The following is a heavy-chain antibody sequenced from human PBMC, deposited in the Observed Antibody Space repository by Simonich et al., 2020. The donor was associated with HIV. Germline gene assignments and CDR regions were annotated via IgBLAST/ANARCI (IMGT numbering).Heavy chain of an antibody. CDR3: ARGFYQRLYYFDY. J-gene: IGHJ4*02. Sequence: QVQLQQWGAGLLKPSETLSLTCAVYGGSFRCYYWSWIRQPPGQGREWIGEINHSGSTNYNPSLKSRVTISVDTSKNQFSLKLSSVTAADTAVYYCARGFYQRLYYFDYWGQGTLVTVSS. V-gene: IGHV4-34*01. D-gene: IGHD2-2*01. CDR1: GGSFRCYY. CDR2: INHSGST.